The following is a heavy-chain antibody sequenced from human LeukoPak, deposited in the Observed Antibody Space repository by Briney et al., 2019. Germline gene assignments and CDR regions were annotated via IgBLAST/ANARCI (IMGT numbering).Heavy chain of an antibody. CDR3: ARGARITIFGVVIIRNWFDP. Sequence: PSETLSLTCTVSGGSISSSSYYWGWIRQPPGKGLEWIGEINHSGSTNYNPSLKSRVTISVDTSKNQFSLKLSSVTAADTAVYYCARGARITIFGVVIIRNWFDPWGQGTLVTVSS. CDR1: GGSISSSSYY. D-gene: IGHD3-3*01. V-gene: IGHV4-39*07. CDR2: INHSGST. J-gene: IGHJ5*02.